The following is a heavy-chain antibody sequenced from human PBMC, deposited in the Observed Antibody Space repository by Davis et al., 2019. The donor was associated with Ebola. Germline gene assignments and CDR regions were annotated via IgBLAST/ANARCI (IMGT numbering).Heavy chain of an antibody. CDR3: SRDRAQGFRDLPY. D-gene: IGHD3-10*01. J-gene: IGHJ4*02. V-gene: IGHV3-48*02. Sequence: GESLKISCAASGFTFSSYWMSWVRQAPGKGLEWVSYISSSGSTIYYADSVKGRFTISRDNAKNSLYLQMNSLRDEDTAVYYCSRDRAQGFRDLPYWGQGTLVTVSS. CDR1: GFTFSSYW. CDR2: ISSSGSTI.